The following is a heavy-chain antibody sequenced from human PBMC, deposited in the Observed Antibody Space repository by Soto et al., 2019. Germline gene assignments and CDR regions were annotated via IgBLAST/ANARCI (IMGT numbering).Heavy chain of an antibody. CDR3: ARVIITYYDFWSGLWWFDP. Sequence: PSETLSLTCAVYGGSFSGYYWSWIRQPPGKGLEWIGEINHSGSTNYNPSLKSRVTISVDTSKNQFSLKLSSVTAANTAVYYCARVIITYYDFWSGLWWFDPWGQGTLVTVSS. D-gene: IGHD3-3*01. V-gene: IGHV4-34*01. CDR1: GGSFSGYY. CDR2: INHSGST. J-gene: IGHJ5*02.